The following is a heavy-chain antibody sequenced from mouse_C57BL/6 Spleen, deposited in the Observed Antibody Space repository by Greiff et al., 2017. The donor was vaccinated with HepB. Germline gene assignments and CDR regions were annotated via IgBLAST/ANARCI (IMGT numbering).Heavy chain of an antibody. CDR3: AITTVVREYYFDY. V-gene: IGHV1-55*01. Sequence: VQLQQPGAELVKPGASVKMSCKASGYTFTSYWITWVKQRPGQGLEWIGDIYPGSGSTNYNEKFKSKATLTVDTSSSTAYMQLSSLTSEDSAVYYCAITTVVREYYFDYWGQGTTLTVSS. CDR1: GYTFTSYW. J-gene: IGHJ2*01. D-gene: IGHD1-1*01. CDR2: IYPGSGST.